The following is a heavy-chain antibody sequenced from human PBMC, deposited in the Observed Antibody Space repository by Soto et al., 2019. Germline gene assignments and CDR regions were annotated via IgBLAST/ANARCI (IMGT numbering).Heavy chain of an antibody. CDR1: GFTVSSNY. D-gene: IGHD3-9*01. J-gene: IGHJ3*02. V-gene: IGHV3-66*01. Sequence: PGGSLRLSCAASGFTVSSNYMSWVRQAPGKGLEWVSVIYSGGSTYYADSVKGRFTISRDNSKNTLYLQMNSLRAEDTAVYYCARDHNDILTGYRTHDAFDIWGQGTMVTVSS. CDR3: ARDHNDILTGYRTHDAFDI. CDR2: IYSGGST.